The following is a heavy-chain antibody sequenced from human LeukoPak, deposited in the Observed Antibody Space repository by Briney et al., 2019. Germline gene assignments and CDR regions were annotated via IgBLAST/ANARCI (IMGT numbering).Heavy chain of an antibody. Sequence: PSETLSLTCTVSGGSISSSSYYWGWIRQPPGKGLEWIGNIYYSGSTYYNPSLKSRVTISLDTSKNQFSLKLSSVTAADTAVYFCARGPYSYDSSGAFDIWGQGTMVTVSS. CDR1: GGSISSSSYY. D-gene: IGHD3-22*01. CDR2: IYYSGST. CDR3: ARGPYSYDSSGAFDI. V-gene: IGHV4-39*07. J-gene: IGHJ3*02.